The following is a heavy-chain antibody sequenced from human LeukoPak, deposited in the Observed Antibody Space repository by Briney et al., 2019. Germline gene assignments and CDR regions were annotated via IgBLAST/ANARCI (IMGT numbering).Heavy chain of an antibody. V-gene: IGHV3-11*01. Sequence: GGSLRLSCAASGFTFSDYYMSWIRQDPGKGLEWVSYISSSGSTIYYADYLRGRFTVSRDNSRNTLWLQMNSLRAEDTAIYYCAKARGTTGWLPYFDYWGQGALVTVSS. CDR3: AKARGTTGWLPYFDY. CDR2: ISSSGSTI. J-gene: IGHJ4*02. D-gene: IGHD6-19*01. CDR1: GFTFSDYY.